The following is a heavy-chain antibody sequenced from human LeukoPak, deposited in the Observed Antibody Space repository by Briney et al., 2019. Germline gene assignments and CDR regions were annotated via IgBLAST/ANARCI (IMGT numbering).Heavy chain of an antibody. CDR3: ARQQLSQLYYFDN. D-gene: IGHD6-13*01. CDR2: IYYTGST. Sequence: SSETLSLTCTVTGGSISSYYWSWIRQPPGKGLEWIGYIYYTGSTNYNPSLKSRVAISVDTSKNQFSLKLSSVTAADTAVYYCARQQLSQLYYFDNWGQGTLVTVSS. J-gene: IGHJ4*02. V-gene: IGHV4-59*01. CDR1: GGSISSYY.